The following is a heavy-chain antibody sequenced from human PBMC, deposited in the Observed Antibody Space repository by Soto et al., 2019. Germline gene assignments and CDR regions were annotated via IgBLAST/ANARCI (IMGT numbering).Heavy chain of an antibody. CDR3: AKDLSTNDDRYCSGGSCHSAQDY. Sequence: VGSLRLSCAASGFTFSSYGMHWVRQAPGKGLEWVAVISYDGRDKYYADSLKGRFTISRDNSKSTPYLLMNSLRAEDTAVYYCAKDLSTNDDRYCSGGSCHSAQDYWGQGTLVTVSS. V-gene: IGHV3-30*18. J-gene: IGHJ4*02. D-gene: IGHD2-15*01. CDR2: ISYDGRDK. CDR1: GFTFSSYG.